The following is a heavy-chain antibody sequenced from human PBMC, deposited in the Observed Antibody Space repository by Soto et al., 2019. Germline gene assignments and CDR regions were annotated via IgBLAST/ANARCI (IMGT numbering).Heavy chain of an antibody. CDR3: AHRAEMTGNWGWGYFDY. J-gene: IGHJ4*02. CDR2: VYWDDDK. V-gene: IGHV2-5*02. Sequence: QITLKESGPTQVRPTQTLMLTCTFSGFSLASSGVGVAWLRKSPGRALEWLAVVYWDDDKRYNSSVKTRLTATENTYKNHVLIIMTNLDPADTATFFCAHRAEMTGNWGWGYFDYWGQGAQVTVSA. D-gene: IGHD3-9*01. CDR1: GFSLASSGVG.